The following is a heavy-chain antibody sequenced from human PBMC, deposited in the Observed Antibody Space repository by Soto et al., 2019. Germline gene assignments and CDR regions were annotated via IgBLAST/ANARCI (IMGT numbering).Heavy chain of an antibody. D-gene: IGHD2-15*01. V-gene: IGHV5-51*01. CDR1: GYIFIDYW. CDR3: ARPPLPGYSIHFNS. J-gene: IGHJ4*02. CDR2: VYPRDSDT. Sequence: RGESLKISCKASGYIFIDYWIGCVRQMPGKGLEWMGIVYPRDSDTRYSPSFQGQVTISADRSTGTALLQWRSLKASDTALYYCARPPLPGYSIHFNSWGQGTMVTVSS.